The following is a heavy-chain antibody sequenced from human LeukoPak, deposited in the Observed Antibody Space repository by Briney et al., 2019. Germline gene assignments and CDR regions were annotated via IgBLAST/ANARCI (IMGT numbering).Heavy chain of an antibody. D-gene: IGHD3-3*01. CDR3: ARSPTYYDFWSGYSYGMDV. CDR1: GGTFSSYA. CDR2: IIPIFGTA. Sequence: SVKVSCKASGGTFSSYAISWVRQAPGQGLEWMGGIIPIFGTANYAQKFQGRVTITADESTSTAYMELSSLRSEDTAVYYCARSPTYYDFWSGYSYGMDVWGQGTTVTVSS. J-gene: IGHJ6*02. V-gene: IGHV1-69*13.